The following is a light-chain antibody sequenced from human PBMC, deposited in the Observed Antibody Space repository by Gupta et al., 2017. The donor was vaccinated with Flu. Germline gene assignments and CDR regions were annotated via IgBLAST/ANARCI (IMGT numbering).Light chain of an antibody. Sequence: QSALTHPPSPSRSPGQSVTISCTGTNGDVGGYNFVSGYQQHPGKAPKLIIDEVTKRPPGVPDRGSGSKSGNTASLTVSGLQDEDESYYYFSSYVGSNVFVFGTGTKVTVL. V-gene: IGLV2-8*01. CDR2: EVT. CDR3: SSYVGSNVFV. CDR1: NGDVGGYNF. J-gene: IGLJ1*01.